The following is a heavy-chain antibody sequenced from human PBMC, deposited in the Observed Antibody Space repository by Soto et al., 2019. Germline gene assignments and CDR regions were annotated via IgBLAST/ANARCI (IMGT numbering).Heavy chain of an antibody. CDR3: ARVNYDILTCYYYYFDY. D-gene: IGHD3-9*01. CDR2: IIPIFGTA. J-gene: IGHJ4*02. Sequence: SVKVSCKASGGTFSSYAISWVRQAPGQGLEWMGGIIPIFGTANYAQKFQGRVTITADESTSTAYMELSSLRSEDTAVYYCARVNYDILTCYYYYFDYWGQGTLVTVSS. V-gene: IGHV1-69*13. CDR1: GGTFSSYA.